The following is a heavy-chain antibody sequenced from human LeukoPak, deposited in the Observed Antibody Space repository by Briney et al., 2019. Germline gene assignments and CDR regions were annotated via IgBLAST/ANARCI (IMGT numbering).Heavy chain of an antibody. CDR3: ARHSGYSYGYGFDY. D-gene: IGHD5-18*01. J-gene: IGHJ4*02. V-gene: IGHV4-39*01. CDR2: IYYGGST. CDR1: GGSISSSSYY. Sequence: SETLSLTCIVSGGSISSSSYYWGWIRQPPGKGLEWIGSIYYGGSTYYNPSLKSRVTISVDTSKNQFSLKLSSVTAADTAVYYCARHSGYSYGYGFDYWGQGTLVTVSS.